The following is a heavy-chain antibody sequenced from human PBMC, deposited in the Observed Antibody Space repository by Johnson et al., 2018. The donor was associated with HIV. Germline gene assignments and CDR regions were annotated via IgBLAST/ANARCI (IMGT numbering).Heavy chain of an antibody. CDR1: GFTFSDHH. V-gene: IGHV3-72*01. D-gene: IGHD2-21*01. J-gene: IGHJ3*02. CDR3: ARDCGLYGLDI. Sequence: EVQLVESGGGLVQPGGSLRLSCAAFGFTFSDHHMDWVRQAPGKGLEWVGRSRYKNNKYATEYAASVKGRFTVSRDDSKNSLYLQMNSLKTEDTAVYFCARDCGLYGLDIWGQGTMLTVSS. CDR2: SRYKNNKYAT.